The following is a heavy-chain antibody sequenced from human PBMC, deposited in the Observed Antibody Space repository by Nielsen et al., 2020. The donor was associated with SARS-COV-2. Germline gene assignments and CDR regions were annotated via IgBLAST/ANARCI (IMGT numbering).Heavy chain of an antibody. Sequence: ESLKISCAASGFTFSSYSMNWVRQAPGKGLEWVSYISSSSSTIYYADSVKGRFTISRDNAKNSLYLQMNSLRAEDTAVYYCARGWGYSYGYYFDYWGQGTLVTVSS. CDR2: ISSSSSTI. V-gene: IGHV3-48*01. CDR1: GFTFSSYS. J-gene: IGHJ4*02. CDR3: ARGWGYSYGYYFDY. D-gene: IGHD5-18*01.